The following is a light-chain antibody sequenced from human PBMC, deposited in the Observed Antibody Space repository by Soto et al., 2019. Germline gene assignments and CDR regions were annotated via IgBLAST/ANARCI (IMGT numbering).Light chain of an antibody. CDR1: SSDVGGYNY. J-gene: IGLJ2*01. V-gene: IGLV2-8*01. Sequence: QSALTQPPSASGSPGQSVTISCTGTSSDVGGYNYVSWYQQHPGKAPKLMISEVSTRPSGVPDRFSGSKSGNTASLTVSGLQAGDGADYNCSSFAGNNNWVFGGGTKLTVL. CDR3: SSFAGNNNWV. CDR2: EVS.